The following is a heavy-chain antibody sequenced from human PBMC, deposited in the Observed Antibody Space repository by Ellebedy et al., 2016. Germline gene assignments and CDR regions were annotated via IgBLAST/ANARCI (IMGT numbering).Heavy chain of an antibody. CDR2: INHSGST. J-gene: IGHJ3*02. CDR3: ASLGVVVVAARIEDAFDI. Sequence: SETLSLTXAVYGGSFSGYYWSWIRQPPGKGLEWIGEINHSGSTNYNPSLKSRVTISVDTSKNQFSLKLSSVTAADTAVYYCASLGVVVVAARIEDAFDIWGQGTMVTVSS. V-gene: IGHV4-34*01. CDR1: GGSFSGYY. D-gene: IGHD2-15*01.